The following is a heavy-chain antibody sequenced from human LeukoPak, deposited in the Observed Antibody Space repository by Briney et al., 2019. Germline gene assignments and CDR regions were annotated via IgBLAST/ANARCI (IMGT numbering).Heavy chain of an antibody. CDR1: GGSISSYY. D-gene: IGHD2-2*01. J-gene: IGHJ6*03. V-gene: IGHV4-59*08. CDR2: IYYSGST. CDR3: ARARWDIVVVPAAAVNYYYYYYMDV. Sequence: PSETLSLTCTVSGGSISSYYWSWIRQPPGKGLEWIGYIYYSGSTNYNPSLKSRVTISVDTSKNQFSLKLSSVTAADTAVYYCARARWDIVVVPAAAVNYYYYYYMDVWGKGTTVTISS.